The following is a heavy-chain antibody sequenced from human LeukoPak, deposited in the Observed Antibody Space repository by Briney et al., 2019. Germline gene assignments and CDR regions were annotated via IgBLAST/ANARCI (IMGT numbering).Heavy chain of an antibody. D-gene: IGHD2-8*01. CDR2: ISTIGNTV. Sequence: PGGSLRLSCAASGLTFSDYYMSWIRQAPGKGLEWVSYISTIGNTVYYADSVKGRFTISRDKAKNSLYLQMNSLRAEDTAVYYCATGLYGRRTNDYWGQGTLVTVSS. CDR1: GLTFSDYY. V-gene: IGHV3-11*04. J-gene: IGHJ4*02. CDR3: ATGLYGRRTNDY.